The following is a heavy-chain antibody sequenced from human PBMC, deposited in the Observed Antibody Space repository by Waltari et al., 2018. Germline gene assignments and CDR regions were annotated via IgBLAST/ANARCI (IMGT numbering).Heavy chain of an antibody. V-gene: IGHV4-59*11. D-gene: IGHD5-12*01. Sequence: QVQLQESGPGLVKPSETLSLTCTVSGGPISSHYWSWIRQPPGKGLAWIGYIYYSGSTNYNPSLKSRVTISVDTSKNQFSLKLSSVTAADTAVYYCARGVEMATIGMDVWGQGTTVTVSS. CDR2: IYYSGST. CDR1: GGPISSHY. J-gene: IGHJ6*02. CDR3: ARGVEMATIGMDV.